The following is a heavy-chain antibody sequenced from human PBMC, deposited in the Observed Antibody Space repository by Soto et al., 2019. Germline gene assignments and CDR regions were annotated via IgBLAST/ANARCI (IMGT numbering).Heavy chain of an antibody. D-gene: IGHD3-22*01. J-gene: IGHJ4*02. V-gene: IGHV1-69*02. CDR1: GGTFSSYT. CDR2: IIPILGIA. Sequence: ASVKVSCKASGGTFSSYTISWVRQAPGQGLEWMGRIIPILGIANYAQKFQGRVTITADKSTSTAYMELSSLRSEDTAVYYCARGELGYYGSSGTPFVYSGQAPLVTGSS. CDR3: ARGELGYYGSSGTPFVY.